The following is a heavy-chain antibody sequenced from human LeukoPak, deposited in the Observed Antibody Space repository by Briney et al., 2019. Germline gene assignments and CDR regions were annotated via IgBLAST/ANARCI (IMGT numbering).Heavy chain of an antibody. CDR1: GGSFSGYY. D-gene: IGHD3-22*01. CDR2: INHSGST. Sequence: SETLSLTCAVYGGSFSGYYWSWIRQPPGKGLEWIGEINHSGSTNYNPSLQSRVTISVDTSKKQFSLNLSAVTAADAAVYYCARGGQVDISCYYYGILDYWGQGTRVTVSS. V-gene: IGHV4-34*01. CDR3: ARGGQVDISCYYYGILDY. J-gene: IGHJ4*02.